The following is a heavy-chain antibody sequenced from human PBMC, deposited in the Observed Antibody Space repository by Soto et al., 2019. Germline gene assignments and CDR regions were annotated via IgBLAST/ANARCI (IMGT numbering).Heavy chain of an antibody. CDR3: ARARDSSGYYLRGPDYYYGMDV. J-gene: IGHJ6*02. CDR1: GGTFSSYA. Sequence: GASVKVSCKASGGTFSSYAISWVRQAPGQGLEWMGGIIPIFGTANYAQKFQGRVTITADKSTSTAYMERSSLRSEDTAVYYCARARDSSGYYLRGPDYYYGMDVWGQGTTVTVSS. D-gene: IGHD3-22*01. V-gene: IGHV1-69*06. CDR2: IIPIFGTA.